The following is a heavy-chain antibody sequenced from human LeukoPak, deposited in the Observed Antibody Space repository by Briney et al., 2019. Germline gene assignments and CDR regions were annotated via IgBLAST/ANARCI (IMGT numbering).Heavy chain of an antibody. D-gene: IGHD2-15*01. V-gene: IGHV3-43*02. CDR2: ISGDGGST. Sequence: GGSLRLSCAASGFTYDDYAMHWVRQAPGKGLEWVSLISGDGGSTYYADSVKGRFTISRDNSKNSLYLQMNSLRTEDTALYYCANSWWDWGQGTLVTVSP. CDR3: ANSWWD. J-gene: IGHJ4*02. CDR1: GFTYDDYA.